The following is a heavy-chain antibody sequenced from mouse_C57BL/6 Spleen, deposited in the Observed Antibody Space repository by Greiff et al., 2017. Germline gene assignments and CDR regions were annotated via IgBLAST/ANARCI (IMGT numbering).Heavy chain of an antibody. CDR2: IYPRSGNT. CDR3: IYYYGSSYVYYFDY. CDR1: GYTFTSYG. J-gene: IGHJ2*01. Sequence: VKLMESGAELARPGASVKLSCKASGYTFTSYGISWVKQRTGQGLEWIGEIYPRSGNTYYNEKFKGKATLTADKSSSTAYMELRSLTSEDSAVYFCIYYYGSSYVYYFDYWGQGTTLTVS. D-gene: IGHD1-1*01. V-gene: IGHV1-81*01.